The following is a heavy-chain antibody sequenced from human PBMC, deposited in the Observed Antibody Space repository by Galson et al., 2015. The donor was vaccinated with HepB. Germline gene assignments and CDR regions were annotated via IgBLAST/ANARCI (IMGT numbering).Heavy chain of an antibody. CDR3: ARGSELLWFGEPNPFDY. CDR2: ISYDGSNK. Sequence: SLRLSCAASGFTFSSYAMHWVRQAPGKGLEWVAVISYDGSNKYYADSVKGRFTISRDNSKNTLYLQMNSLRAEDTAVYYCARGSELLWFGEPNPFDYWGQGTLVTVSS. D-gene: IGHD3-10*01. CDR1: GFTFSSYA. J-gene: IGHJ4*02. V-gene: IGHV3-30-3*01.